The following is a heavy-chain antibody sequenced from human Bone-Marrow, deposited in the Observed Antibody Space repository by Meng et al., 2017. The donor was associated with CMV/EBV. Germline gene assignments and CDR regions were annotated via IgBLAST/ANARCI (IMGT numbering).Heavy chain of an antibody. D-gene: IGHD4-17*01. V-gene: IGHV4-39*07. Sequence: GSLRLSCTVSGGSISSSSYYWGWIRQPPGKGLEWIGSIYYSGSTYYNPSLKSRVTISVDTPKNQFSLKLSSVTAADTAVYYCARSDYGDYVNAFDIWGQGTMVTVSS. CDR1: GGSISSSSYY. J-gene: IGHJ3*02. CDR3: ARSDYGDYVNAFDI. CDR2: IYYSGST.